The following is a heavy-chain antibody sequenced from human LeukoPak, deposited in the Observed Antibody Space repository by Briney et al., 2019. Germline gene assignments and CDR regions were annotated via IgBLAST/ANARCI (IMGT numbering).Heavy chain of an antibody. CDR2: INPSGGST. D-gene: IGHD3-3*01. CDR3: ARGLTIPTLDGHYYYYMDV. Sequence: GASVKVSCKASGYTFTSYYMHWVRQAPGQGLEWMGIINPSGGSTSYAQKFQGRVTMTRDTSTSTVYMELSSLRSEDTAVYYCARGLTIPTLDGHYYYYMDVWGKGTTVTVSS. CDR1: GYTFTSYY. J-gene: IGHJ6*03. V-gene: IGHV1-46*01.